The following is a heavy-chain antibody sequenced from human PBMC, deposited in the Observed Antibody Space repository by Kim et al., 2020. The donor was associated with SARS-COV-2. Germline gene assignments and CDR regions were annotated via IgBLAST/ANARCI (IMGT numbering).Heavy chain of an antibody. CDR2: IYYSGST. J-gene: IGHJ4*01. D-gene: IGHD3-22*01. V-gene: IGHV4-39*01. Sequence: SETLSLTCTVSGGSISSSSYYWGWIRQPPGKGLEWIGSIYYSGSTYYNPSLKSRVTISVATSKNQFTLKLSSVTAADTALYYCARQRARSGYYSVSYYF. CDR1: GGSISSSSYY. CDR3: ARQRARSGYYSVSYYF.